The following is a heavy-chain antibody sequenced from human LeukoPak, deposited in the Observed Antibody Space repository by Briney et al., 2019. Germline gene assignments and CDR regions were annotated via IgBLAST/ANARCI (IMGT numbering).Heavy chain of an antibody. D-gene: IGHD2-15*01. V-gene: IGHV1-69*13. J-gene: IGHJ6*03. Sequence: EASVKVSCKASGGTFSSYAISWVRQAPGQGLEWMGGIIPIFGTANYAQKFQGRVTITADESTSTAYMELSSLRSEDTAVYYCARAGSAVVAARPLYYYYYYMDVWGKGTTVTISS. CDR1: GGTFSSYA. CDR2: IIPIFGTA. CDR3: ARAGSAVVAARPLYYYYYYMDV.